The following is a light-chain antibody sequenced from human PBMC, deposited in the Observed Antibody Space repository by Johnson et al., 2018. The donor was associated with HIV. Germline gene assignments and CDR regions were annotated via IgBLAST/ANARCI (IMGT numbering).Light chain of an antibody. CDR2: ENN. J-gene: IGLJ1*01. V-gene: IGLV1-51*02. Sequence: QSVLTQPPSVSAAPGQKVTISCSGSSSNIGNNYVSWYQQLPGTAPTLLIYENNKRPSGIPDRFSGSKSGTSATLGITGLQTGDEADYYCGTWDSSLSPGGEVFGTGTKVTVL. CDR1: SSNIGNNY. CDR3: GTWDSSLSPGGEV.